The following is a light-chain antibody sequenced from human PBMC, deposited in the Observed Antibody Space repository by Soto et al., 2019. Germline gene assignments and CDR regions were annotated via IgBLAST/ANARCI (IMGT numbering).Light chain of an antibody. CDR3: IQALQTPFT. V-gene: IGKV2-28*01. CDR2: LGS. Sequence: DIVMTQSPLSLPVTPGEPASISCRSSQSLLHSSGRYYLDWYLQKPGQSPQLLIYLGSHRAPGVPDRFSGSGSGTDFTLTISRVEAEDVGIYYCIQALQTPFTFGGGTRAEIK. CDR1: QSLLHSSGRYY. J-gene: IGKJ4*01.